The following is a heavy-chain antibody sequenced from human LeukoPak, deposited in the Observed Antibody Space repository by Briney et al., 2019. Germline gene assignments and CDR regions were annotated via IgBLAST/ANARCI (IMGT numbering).Heavy chain of an antibody. J-gene: IGHJ4*02. CDR2: IIPIFGTA. V-gene: IGHV1-69*06. Sequence: SVKVSCKASGGTFSSYAISWVRQAPGQGLEWMGGIIPIFGTANYAQKFQGRVTITADKSTSTAYMELSSLRSEDTAVYYCARGRTPHLNIAVAFDYWGQGTLVTVSS. CDR3: ARGRTPHLNIAVAFDY. CDR1: GGTFSSYA. D-gene: IGHD6-19*01.